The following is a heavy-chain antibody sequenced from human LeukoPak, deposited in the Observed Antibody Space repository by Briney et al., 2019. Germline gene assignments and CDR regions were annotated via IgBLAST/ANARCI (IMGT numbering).Heavy chain of an antibody. V-gene: IGHV4-61*01. CDR1: RGSVSSGSYY. CDR2: IYYSGST. CDR3: ARAGWGSPFDY. J-gene: IGHJ4*02. Sequence: PSETLSLTCTVSRGSVSSGSYYWSWIRQPPGKGLEWIGYIYYSGSTKYNPSLKSRVTISVDTSKNQFSLKLSSVTAAVTAVYYCARAGWGSPFDYWGQGTLVTVSS. D-gene: IGHD2-21*01.